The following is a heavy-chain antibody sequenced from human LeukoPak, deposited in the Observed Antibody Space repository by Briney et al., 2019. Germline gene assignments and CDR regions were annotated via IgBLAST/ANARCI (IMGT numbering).Heavy chain of an antibody. CDR3: ARGNWDYASFWFDP. CDR1: GGSISSYY. J-gene: IGHJ5*02. CDR2: ISYSGST. Sequence: SETLSLTCTVSGGSISSYYWSWIRQPPGKGLEWIGYISYSGSTNYNPSLKSRVSISVETSKDQFSLKLSSVTAADTAVYYCARGNWDYASFWFDPWGQGTLVTVSS. D-gene: IGHD1-7*01. V-gene: IGHV4-59*01.